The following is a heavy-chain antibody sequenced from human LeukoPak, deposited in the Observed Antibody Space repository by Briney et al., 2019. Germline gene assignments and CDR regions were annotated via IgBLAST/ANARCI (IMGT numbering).Heavy chain of an antibody. Sequence: PGGSLRLSCAASGFTFSSYSMNWARQAPGKGLEWVSYISSSSSTIYYADSVKGRFSISRDNAKRSLYLQMNSLRAEDTAVYYCARLYVLRYFDWSADAFDIWGQGTMVTVSS. J-gene: IGHJ3*02. D-gene: IGHD3-9*01. V-gene: IGHV3-48*04. CDR2: ISSSSSTI. CDR3: ARLYVLRYFDWSADAFDI. CDR1: GFTFSSYS.